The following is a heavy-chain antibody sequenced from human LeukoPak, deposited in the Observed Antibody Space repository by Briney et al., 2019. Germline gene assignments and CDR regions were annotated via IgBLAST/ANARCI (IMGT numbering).Heavy chain of an antibody. D-gene: IGHD6-13*01. J-gene: IGHJ4*02. CDR2: INHSGST. V-gene: IGHV4-34*01. CDR1: GGSFSGYY. Sequence: SETLSLTCAVYGGSFSGYYWSWIRQPPGKGLEWIGEINHSGSTNYNPSLKSRVTISVDTSKNQFSLKLSSVTAADTAVYYCARAHGKPSSWYAYWGQGTLVTVSS. CDR3: ARAHGKPSSWYAY.